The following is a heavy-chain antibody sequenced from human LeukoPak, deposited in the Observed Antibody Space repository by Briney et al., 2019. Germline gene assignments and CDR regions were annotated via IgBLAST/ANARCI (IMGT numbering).Heavy chain of an antibody. J-gene: IGHJ4*02. CDR2: ISSSSSYI. CDR1: GFTFSSYS. CDR3: ARSGGGYYDILTGSFDY. V-gene: IGHV3-21*01. Sequence: PGGSLRLSCAASGFTFSSYSMNWVRQAPGKGLEWVSSISSSSSYIYYADSVKGRFTISRDNAKNSLYLQMNSLRAEDTAVYYCARSGGGYYDILTGSFDYWGQGTLVTVSS. D-gene: IGHD3-9*01.